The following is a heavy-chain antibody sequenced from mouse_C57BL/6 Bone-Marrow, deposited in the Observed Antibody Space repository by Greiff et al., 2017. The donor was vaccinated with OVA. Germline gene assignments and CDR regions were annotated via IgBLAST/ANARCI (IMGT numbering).Heavy chain of an antibody. D-gene: IGHD2-3*01. V-gene: IGHV1-72*01. CDR2: IDPNSGGT. CDR3: ARGDGYYVPYYYAMDY. Sequence: QVQLKQPGAELVKPGASVKLSCKASGYTFTSYWMHWVKQRPGRGLEWIGRIDPNSGGTKYNEKFKSKATLTVDKPSSTAYMQLSSLTSEDSAVYYCARGDGYYVPYYYAMDYWGQGTSVTVSS. J-gene: IGHJ4*01. CDR1: GYTFTSYW.